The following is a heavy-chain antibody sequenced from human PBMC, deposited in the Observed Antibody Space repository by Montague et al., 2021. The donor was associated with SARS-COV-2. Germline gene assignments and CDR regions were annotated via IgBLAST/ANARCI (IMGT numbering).Heavy chain of an antibody. CDR2: MYYTGTS. V-gene: IGHV4-59*02. J-gene: IGHJ4*01. D-gene: IGHD2-2*02. CDR3: ARGLGYTSMFRFFDY. Sequence: SETLSLTCAISGGSASGYYWAWIWQPPGKGLEWIGYMYYTGTSNYNPSLKSRVSMSIDTSKNHFSLNLTSVAAADTGVYYCARGLGYTSMFRFFDYWGHGAQVTVPS. CDR1: GGSASGYY.